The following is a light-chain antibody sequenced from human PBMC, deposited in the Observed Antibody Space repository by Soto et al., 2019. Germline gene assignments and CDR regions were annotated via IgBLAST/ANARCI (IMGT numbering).Light chain of an antibody. Sequence: EIVLTQSPGTLSLSPGERATLSCRASQTAGSTYLAWYQQKPGQAPRLLIYGASSRATGIPDRFSGSGSGTDFPLTIDRLEPEDFAVYYCQQYGISPITFGQGTRLEIK. V-gene: IGKV3-20*01. CDR3: QQYGISPIT. J-gene: IGKJ5*01. CDR1: QTAGSTY. CDR2: GAS.